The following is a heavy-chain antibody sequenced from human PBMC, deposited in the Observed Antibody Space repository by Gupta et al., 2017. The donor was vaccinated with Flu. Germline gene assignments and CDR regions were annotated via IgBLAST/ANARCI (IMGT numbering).Heavy chain of an antibody. D-gene: IGHD1-14*01. CDR3: SRGETGPSPPGRNDC. J-gene: IGHJ4*02. Sequence: LVESGGGLVQPGGSLRLSGVVSGFTFSDHYEDWIRQAPGKGLEWFGRIRNKANIYTTEYASSVKDRFTITRDDSKSSLYLQMNSLKNEDTAVYYCSRGETGPSPPGRNDCWGQGTLVTVSS. CDR2: IRNKANIYTT. CDR1: GFTFSDHY. V-gene: IGHV3-72*01.